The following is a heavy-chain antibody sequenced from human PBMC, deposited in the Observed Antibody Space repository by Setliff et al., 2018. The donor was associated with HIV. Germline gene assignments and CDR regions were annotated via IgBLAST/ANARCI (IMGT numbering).Heavy chain of an antibody. CDR1: GASISNSRHY. D-gene: IGHD5-12*01. CDR2: VDYSGST. Sequence: SETLSLTCTVSGASISNSRHYWGWIRQSPGKGLEWIGNVDYSGSTYYNPSLKSRVTMSVDTSKNQFSLRLSSVTAADTAVYYCVGGLRSRSQGHFDYWGQGTLVTVSS. J-gene: IGHJ4*02. V-gene: IGHV4-39*07. CDR3: VGGLRSRSQGHFDY.